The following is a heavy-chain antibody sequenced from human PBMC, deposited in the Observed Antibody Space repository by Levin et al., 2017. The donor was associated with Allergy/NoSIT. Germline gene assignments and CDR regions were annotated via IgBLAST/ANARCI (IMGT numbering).Heavy chain of an antibody. V-gene: IGHV1-46*01. Sequence: GESLKISCKASGYTFTTYHVHWLRQAPGQGLEWMGVINPSGGSTNFAQQFQGRVTLTADTSTGTVYMFLSSLTSDDTAVYYCARVLAEGPSMSIFDSWGQGSLVTVSS. CDR2: INPSGGST. D-gene: IGHD2/OR15-2a*01. CDR1: GYTFTTYH. J-gene: IGHJ5*01. CDR3: ARVLAEGPSMSIFDS.